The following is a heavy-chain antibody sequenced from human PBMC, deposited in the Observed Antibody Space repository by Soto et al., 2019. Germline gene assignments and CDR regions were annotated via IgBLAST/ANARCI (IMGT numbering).Heavy chain of an antibody. CDR3: ARSVVVPAAPDY. Sequence: QVQLVQSGAEVKKPRASVKVSCKASGYAFTSYAMHWVRQAPGQRLEWMGWINAGNGNTKYSQKFQGRVTITRDTSASTAYMELSSLRSEDTAVYYCARSVVVPAAPDYWGQGTLVTVSS. CDR2: INAGNGNT. D-gene: IGHD2-2*01. J-gene: IGHJ4*02. CDR1: GYAFTSYA. V-gene: IGHV1-3*01.